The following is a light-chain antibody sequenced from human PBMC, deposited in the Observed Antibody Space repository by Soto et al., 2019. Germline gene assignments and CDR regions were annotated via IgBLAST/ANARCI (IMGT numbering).Light chain of an antibody. CDR1: QYVSEW. J-gene: IGKJ4*01. Sequence: DIQMTQSPSSVSASVGDRVTITCRASQYVSEWLAWYQQKPGKAPKPLIYSTSHLRSGVPTRFRGRVSGTDFTLTIIGLKPEDFGTYYCQQTNVLPLTFGGGTQVEIK. V-gene: IGKV1-12*01. CDR3: QQTNVLPLT. CDR2: STS.